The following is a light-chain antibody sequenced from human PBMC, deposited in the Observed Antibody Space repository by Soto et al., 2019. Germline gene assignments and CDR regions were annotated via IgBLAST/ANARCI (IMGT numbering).Light chain of an antibody. V-gene: IGLV2-14*03. Sequence: QSVLTQPASVSGSPGQSITISCSGTSRDVGGFNFVSWYQHHPGKAPKLTIYGVTNRPSGVSDRFSGSKSGNTASLTISGLQAEDEADYYCSSYTSSSTLVFGSGTKVTVL. J-gene: IGLJ1*01. CDR2: GVT. CDR3: SSYTSSSTLV. CDR1: SRDVGGFNF.